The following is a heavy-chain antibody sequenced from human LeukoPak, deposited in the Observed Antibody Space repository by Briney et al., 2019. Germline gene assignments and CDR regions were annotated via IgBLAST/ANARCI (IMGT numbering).Heavy chain of an antibody. D-gene: IGHD3-16*01. CDR3: ARTAYDYVWGSIDY. CDR2: IIPIFGTA. CDR1: GGTFISYA. J-gene: IGHJ4*02. V-gene: IGHV1-69*05. Sequence: GASVKVSCKASGGTFISYAISWVRQAPGQGLEWMGGIIPIFGTANYAQKLQGRVTMTTDTSTSTAYMELRSLRSDDTAVYYCARTAYDYVWGSIDYWGQGTLVTVSS.